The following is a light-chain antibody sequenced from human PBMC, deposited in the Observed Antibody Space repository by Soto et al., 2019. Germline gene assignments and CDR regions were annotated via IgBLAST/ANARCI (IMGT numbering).Light chain of an antibody. Sequence: DIQMTQSPSTLSASVGDRVTITCRASQRISSWLAWYQQKPGKAPKLLIYKASSLESGVPSRFSGSVSGTEFTLTISSLQPDDFATYYCQQYNSYSPLMYTFGQGTKLEIK. CDR1: QRISSW. J-gene: IGKJ2*01. CDR2: KAS. V-gene: IGKV1-5*03. CDR3: QQYNSYSPLMYT.